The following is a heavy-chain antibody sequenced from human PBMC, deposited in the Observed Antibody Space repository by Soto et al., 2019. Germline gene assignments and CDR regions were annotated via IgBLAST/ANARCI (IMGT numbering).Heavy chain of an antibody. V-gene: IGHV3-74*01. J-gene: IGHJ4*02. CDR2: INSDGSST. Sequence: EVQLVESGGGLVQPGGSLRLSCAASGFTFRRNWMHWVRQAPGKGLVWVSRINSDGSSTSYADSVKGRFTIPRDNAKNTLYLQMNTLRVEDTAVYYCARDRGSGWYNYFDYWGQGTLVTVSS. CDR1: GFTFRRNW. D-gene: IGHD6-19*01. CDR3: ARDRGSGWYNYFDY.